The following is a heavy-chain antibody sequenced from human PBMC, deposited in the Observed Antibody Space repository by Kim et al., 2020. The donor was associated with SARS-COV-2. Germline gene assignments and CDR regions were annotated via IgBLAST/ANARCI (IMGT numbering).Heavy chain of an antibody. V-gene: IGHV4-39*01. CDR2: IYYSGST. D-gene: IGHD6-6*01. CDR3: ARRQSGSSMTDY. Sequence: SETLSLTCTVSGGSISSSSHYWVWIRQPPGKGLEWIGNIYYSGSTYYSPSLKNRVTISVDTSNNQFSLELYSVTATDTAVYYCARRQSGSSMTDYWGQGTLVTVSS. CDR1: GGSISSSSHY. J-gene: IGHJ4*02.